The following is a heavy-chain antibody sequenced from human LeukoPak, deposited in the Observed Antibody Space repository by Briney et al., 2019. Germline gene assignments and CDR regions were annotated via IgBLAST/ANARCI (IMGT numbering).Heavy chain of an antibody. CDR1: GFTFDDYA. V-gene: IGHV3-9*01. CDR3: ARGGSIAVAGTGFDY. Sequence: GGSLRLSCAASGFTFDDYAMHWVRQAPGKGLEWVSGTSWNSGSIGYADSVKGRFTISRDNAKNSLYLQMNSLRAEDTALYYCARGGSIAVAGTGFDYWGQGTLVTVSS. J-gene: IGHJ4*02. D-gene: IGHD6-19*01. CDR2: TSWNSGSI.